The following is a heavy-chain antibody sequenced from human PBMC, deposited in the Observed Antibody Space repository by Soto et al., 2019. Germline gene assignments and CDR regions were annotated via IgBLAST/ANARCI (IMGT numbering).Heavy chain of an antibody. CDR3: ARIEPGGVTGFDI. CDR1: GDSVSSNTAA. J-gene: IGHJ3*02. Sequence: PSQTLSLTCAISGDSVSSNTAAWNWIRQSPSRGLEWLGRTYYRSRWYNDYAISVKSRMTINPDTSQNQFSLQLNSVTPEDTAMYYCARIEPGGVTGFDIWGQGTMVTVSS. D-gene: IGHD2-8*02. CDR2: TYYRSRWYN. V-gene: IGHV6-1*01.